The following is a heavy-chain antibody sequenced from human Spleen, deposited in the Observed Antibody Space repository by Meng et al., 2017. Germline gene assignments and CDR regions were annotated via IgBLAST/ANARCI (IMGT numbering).Heavy chain of an antibody. J-gene: IGHJ4*02. CDR3: ARGGIYYYDSSGYPSILFDY. V-gene: IGHV3-53*01. CDR1: GFSVSHNY. CDR2: IYSGGNT. Sequence: GGSLRLSCAASGFSVSHNYMSWVRQAPGKGLEWVSVIYSGGNTYYADSVKGRFTISRDNSKNTLYLQMNSLRAEDTAVYYCARGGIYYYDSSGYPSILFDYWGQGTLVTVSS. D-gene: IGHD3-22*01.